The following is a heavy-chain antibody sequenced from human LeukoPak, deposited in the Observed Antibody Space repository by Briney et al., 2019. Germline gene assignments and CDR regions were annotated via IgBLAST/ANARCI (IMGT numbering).Heavy chain of an antibody. J-gene: IGHJ4*02. CDR3: VSAKQWLAFDF. D-gene: IGHD6-19*01. CDR1: GASVNSYF. Sequence: SETLSLTCTVSGASVNSYFWSWIRQPPGGGLEWIACFYNSGSTSYNDSLKSRVTISVDTSKNQVSLKLTSVTAADTAVYYCVSAKQWLAFDFWGQGNLVTVTS. CDR2: FYNSGST. V-gene: IGHV4-59*08.